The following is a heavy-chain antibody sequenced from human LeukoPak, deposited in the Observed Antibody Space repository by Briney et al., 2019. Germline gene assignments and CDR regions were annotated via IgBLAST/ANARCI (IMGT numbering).Heavy chain of an antibody. CDR2: ISSSGDTI. J-gene: IGHJ4*02. D-gene: IGHD6-13*01. Sequence: GGSLRLSCAASGFTFSDYYMTWIRQAPGKGLEWISYISSSGDTIYYADSVKGRFTISRDNSKNTPYLQMNSLRAEDTAVYYCARAIAAAGLYFDYWGQGTLVTVSS. V-gene: IGHV3-11*04. CDR1: GFTFSDYY. CDR3: ARAIAAAGLYFDY.